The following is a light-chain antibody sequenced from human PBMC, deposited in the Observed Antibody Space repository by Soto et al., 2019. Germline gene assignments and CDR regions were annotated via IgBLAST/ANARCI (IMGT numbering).Light chain of an antibody. CDR2: WAY. CDR1: QSVLYSSNNKNY. Sequence: DIVMTQSPDSLAVSLGERATINCKSSQSVLYSSNNKNYLAWYQQKPGQPPKLLIYWAYTRESGVPDRFSGSGSGTDFTLTVSSLQAEDVAVYYCQQYYSTLLTFGPGTKVDIK. J-gene: IGKJ3*01. V-gene: IGKV4-1*01. CDR3: QQYYSTLLT.